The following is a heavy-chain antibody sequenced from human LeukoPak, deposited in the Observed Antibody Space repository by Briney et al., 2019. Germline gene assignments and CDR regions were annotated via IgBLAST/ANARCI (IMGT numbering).Heavy chain of an antibody. CDR3: ARCPRWAHFDY. CDR2: TSSSGRAI. J-gene: IGHJ4*02. Sequence: SGGSLRLSCAGSGFTFSSYEVNWVRQAPGKGLEWVSYTSSSGRAIYYADSVKGRFTVSRDNAKNSLYLQMNSLRAEDTAVYYCARCPRWAHFDYWGQGTLVTVSS. V-gene: IGHV3-48*03. CDR1: GFTFSSYE. D-gene: IGHD4-23*01.